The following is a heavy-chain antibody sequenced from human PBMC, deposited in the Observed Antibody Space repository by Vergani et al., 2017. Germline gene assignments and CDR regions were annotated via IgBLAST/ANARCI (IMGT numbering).Heavy chain of an antibody. J-gene: IGHJ6*02. V-gene: IGHV3-48*03. CDR3: ARESMTTVTFGMDV. CDR1: GFTFSSYE. D-gene: IGHD4-11*01. CDR2: ISSSGSTI. Sequence: EVQLVESGGGLVQPGGSLRLSCAASGFTFSSYEMNWVRQAPGKGLEWVSYISSSGSTIYYADSVKGRFTISRDNAKNSLYLQMNSLRAEDTAVYYCARESMTTVTFGMDVWGQGTTVTVSS.